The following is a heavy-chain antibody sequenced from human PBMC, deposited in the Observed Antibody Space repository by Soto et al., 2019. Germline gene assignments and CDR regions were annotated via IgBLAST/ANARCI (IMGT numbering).Heavy chain of an antibody. Sequence: QVQLMQSGAEVKKPGASVKVSCKASGYTFTNYYIHWVRQAPGQGLEWLGWIDGDSGGTSYAQKLKGWVTMTRDTSINSAYMELSRLAADATAVYCCAGTPNNGRAGVYGRDVWGQGTTVTVSS. CDR2: IDGDSGGT. J-gene: IGHJ6*02. CDR1: GYTFTNYY. V-gene: IGHV1-2*04. CDR3: AGTPNNGRAGVYGRDV. D-gene: IGHD1-26*01.